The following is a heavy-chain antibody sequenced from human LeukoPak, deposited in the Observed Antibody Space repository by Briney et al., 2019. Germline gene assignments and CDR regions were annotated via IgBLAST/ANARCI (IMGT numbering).Heavy chain of an antibody. D-gene: IGHD2-21*02. V-gene: IGHV4-31*03. Sequence: SETLSLTCTVSGGSISSGNYYWSWIRQHPGKGLEWIGFIYYSGSTYQNPSLRSRVTISVDTSKNQFSLKLSPVTAADTAVYYCARYVGDSRCFDYWGQGTLVAVSS. CDR1: GGSISSGNYY. CDR2: IYYSGST. CDR3: ARYVGDSRCFDY. J-gene: IGHJ4*02.